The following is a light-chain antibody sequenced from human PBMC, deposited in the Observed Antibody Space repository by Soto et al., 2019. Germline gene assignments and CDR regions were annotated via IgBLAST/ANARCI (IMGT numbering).Light chain of an antibody. CDR2: DAS. Sequence: DIQMTQSPSSLSASVGDRVTITCRASQSISSWLAWFQQKPGKAPKLLIYDASSLESGAPSRFRGSGSGTDFTLTISRLEPEDFAVYYCQQYGSSPWTFGQGTKVDIK. J-gene: IGKJ1*01. CDR3: QQYGSSPWT. CDR1: QSISSW. V-gene: IGKV1-5*01.